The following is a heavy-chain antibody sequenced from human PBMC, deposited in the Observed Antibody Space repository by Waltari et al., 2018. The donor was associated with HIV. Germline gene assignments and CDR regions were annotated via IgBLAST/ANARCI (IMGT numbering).Heavy chain of an antibody. CDR3: ARGQYGPGSREDY. CDR1: GGSSSNYY. J-gene: IGHJ4*02. CDR2: INHSGRT. D-gene: IGHD3-10*01. Sequence: QVQLQQWGTGLLKPSETLSLTCAVQGGSSSNYYWSWIRQPPGKGLEWIAEINHSGRTNYHPSLKSRLTISVDTSKTQFSGKLTSVTAADTAVYFCARGQYGPGSREDYCGQGTLVTVAS. V-gene: IGHV4-34*02.